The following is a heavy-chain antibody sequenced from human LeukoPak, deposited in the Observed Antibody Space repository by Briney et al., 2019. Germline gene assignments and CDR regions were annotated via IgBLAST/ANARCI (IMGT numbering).Heavy chain of an antibody. Sequence: SETLSLTCTVAGGSISSYCWSWIRQPPGKGLEWIGYIYYSGSTNYNPSLKSRVTISVDTSKTQFSLKLSSVTAADTAVYYCARVAFYYDSGSYFDYWGQGALVSVSS. D-gene: IGHD3-10*01. CDR3: ARVAFYYDSGSYFDY. CDR2: IYYSGST. CDR1: GGSISSYC. J-gene: IGHJ4*02. V-gene: IGHV4-59*12.